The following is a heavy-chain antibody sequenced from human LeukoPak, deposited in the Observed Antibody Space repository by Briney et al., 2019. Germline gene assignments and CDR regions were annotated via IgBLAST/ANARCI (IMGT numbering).Heavy chain of an antibody. CDR3: GSGERSYHFDN. D-gene: IGHD1-26*01. CDR1: ANSFTSQW. Sequence: GESLKISCKGSANSFTSQWIGWVRQMPGKGLEWMGIMYPDDSDTRYSPSFEGHVTISADKSITTAYLQWSSLKASDTAMYYCGSGERSYHFDNWGQGSLVTVSS. CDR2: MYPDDSDT. J-gene: IGHJ4*02. V-gene: IGHV5-51*01.